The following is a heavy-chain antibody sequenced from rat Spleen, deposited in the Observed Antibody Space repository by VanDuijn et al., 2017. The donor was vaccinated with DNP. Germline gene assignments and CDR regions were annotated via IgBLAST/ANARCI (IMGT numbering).Heavy chain of an antibody. CDR1: GFTFSDYY. CDR3: ARHAGLRRIFYFDY. J-gene: IGHJ2*01. Sequence: EVQLVESGGGLMQPGRSLKLSCAASGFTFSDYYMAWVRQAPTKGLEWVAYISYDGAGTYYGDSVKGRFTISRDNAKSTLYLQMNSLRSEDTATYYCARHAGLRRIFYFDYWGQGVMVTVSA. CDR2: ISYDGAGT. V-gene: IGHV5-22*01. D-gene: IGHD1-11*01.